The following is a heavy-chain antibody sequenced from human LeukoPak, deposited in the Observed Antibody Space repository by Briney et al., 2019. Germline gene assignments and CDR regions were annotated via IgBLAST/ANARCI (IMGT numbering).Heavy chain of an antibody. CDR3: ARLGGRGGY. CDR1: GFTFSSYS. Sequence: PGGSLRLSCAASGFTFSSYSMNWIRQPPGKGLEWIGEINHSGSTNYNPSLKSRVTISVDTSKNQFSLKLSSVTAADTAVYYCARLGGRGGYWGQGTLVTVSS. D-gene: IGHD3-10*01. J-gene: IGHJ4*02. V-gene: IGHV4-34*01. CDR2: INHSGST.